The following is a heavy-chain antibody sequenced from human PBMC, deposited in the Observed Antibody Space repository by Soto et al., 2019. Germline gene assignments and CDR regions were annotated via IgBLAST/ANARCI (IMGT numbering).Heavy chain of an antibody. D-gene: IGHD3-10*01. V-gene: IGHV4-34*01. CDR3: ARGRRLIIHYLTMVFTSPYYFDY. CDR2: INHSGST. J-gene: IGHJ4*02. CDR1: GGSFSGYY. Sequence: SETLSLTCAVYGGSFSGYYWSWIRQPPGKGLEWIGEINHSGSTNYNSSLKSRVTISVDTSKNQFSLKLSSVTAADTAVYYCARGRRLIIHYLTMVFTSPYYFDYWGQGTLVTVSS.